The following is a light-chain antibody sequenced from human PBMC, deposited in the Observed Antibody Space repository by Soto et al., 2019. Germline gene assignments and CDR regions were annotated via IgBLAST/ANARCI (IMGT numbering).Light chain of an antibody. CDR3: QRSGSSRRP. J-gene: IGKJ1*01. CDR2: GAS. V-gene: IGKV3-20*01. CDR1: QTVISNS. Sequence: TISPGAVTLSPGEGGTLSCRASQTVISNSLAWYQQKPGQPPRLLIHGASTRAPGIPDRFSGSRSGTDFTLTIIRLEPEEVIVYYCQRSGSSRRPFGERTK.